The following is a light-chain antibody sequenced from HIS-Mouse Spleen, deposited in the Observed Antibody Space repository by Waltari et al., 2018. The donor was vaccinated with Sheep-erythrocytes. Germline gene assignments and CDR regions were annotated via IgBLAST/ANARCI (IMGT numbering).Light chain of an antibody. V-gene: IGLV1-40*01. CDR2: GNS. CDR3: QSYDSSLSGPWV. J-gene: IGLJ3*02. Sequence: QSVLTQPPSVSGAPGQRVTISCTGSSSNIGAGYDVHWYQQLPGTAPKLLIYGNSNRPSGVPDRFSGSKSGTSASLAITGLQAEDEADHYCQSYDSSLSGPWVFGGGTKLTVL. CDR1: SSNIGAGYD.